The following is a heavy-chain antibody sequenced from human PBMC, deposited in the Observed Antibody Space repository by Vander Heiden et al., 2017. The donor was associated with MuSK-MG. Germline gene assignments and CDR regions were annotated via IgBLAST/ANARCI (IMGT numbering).Heavy chain of an antibody. CDR2: ISGSGGST. CDR1: GFTFSSYA. D-gene: IGHD1-26*01. Sequence: EVQLVESGGGLVQPGGSLRLSCAASGFTFSSYAMSWVRQAPGKGLEWVSAISGSGGSTYYADSVKGRFTISRDNSKNTLYLQMNSLRAEVTAVYYCAKEGGSGSYYYYYMDVWGQGTTVTVSS. V-gene: IGHV3-23*04. CDR3: AKEGGSGSYYYYYMDV. J-gene: IGHJ6*03.